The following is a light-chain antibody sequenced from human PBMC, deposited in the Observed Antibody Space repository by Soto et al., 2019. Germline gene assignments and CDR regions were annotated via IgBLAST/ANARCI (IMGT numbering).Light chain of an antibody. CDR1: SSNMGSNT. CDR2: SNH. J-gene: IGLJ3*02. V-gene: IGLV1-44*01. CDR3: AAWDDSLNGPV. Sequence: QSVLTQPPSASGTPGQRVTMSCSGSSSNMGSNTVHWYHQLPGTAPKLLIYSNHQRPSGVPDRFSGSKSGTSASLAISGLQSEDEGDYYCAAWDDSLNGPVFGGGTKVTVL.